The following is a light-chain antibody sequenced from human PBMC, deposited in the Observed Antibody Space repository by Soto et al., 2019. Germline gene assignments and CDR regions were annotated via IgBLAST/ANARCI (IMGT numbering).Light chain of an antibody. Sequence: IQMTQSPSSLSASVGDRVTITCRASQSISSYLNWYQQKPGKAPKLLIYAASSLQSGVPSRFSGSGSGTHFTLTISSLQPEDFAIYYCQQSYSTPTFGQGTRLEIK. CDR1: QSISSY. CDR2: AAS. CDR3: QQSYSTPT. J-gene: IGKJ5*01. V-gene: IGKV1-39*01.